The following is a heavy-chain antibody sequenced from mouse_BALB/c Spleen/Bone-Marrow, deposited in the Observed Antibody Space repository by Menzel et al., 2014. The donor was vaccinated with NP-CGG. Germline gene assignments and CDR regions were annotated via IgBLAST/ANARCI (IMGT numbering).Heavy chain of an antibody. Sequence: VQRVESGAELARPGASVKMSCEASGYTFSFYTMYWVKQRPGQGLEWIGYINPTSDYTDYNQKFKDKATLTADKSSSTAYMQLGSLTSDDSAFYYGAREGVCAPFVYWGQGTLVTVSA. J-gene: IGHJ3*01. V-gene: IGHV1-4*01. CDR1: GYTFSFYT. CDR3: AREGVCAPFVY. D-gene: IGHD6-1*01. CDR2: INPTSDYT.